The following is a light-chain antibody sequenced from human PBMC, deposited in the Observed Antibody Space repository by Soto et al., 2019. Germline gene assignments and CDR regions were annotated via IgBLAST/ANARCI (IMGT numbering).Light chain of an antibody. CDR1: QSVSGY. J-gene: IGKJ2*01. CDR3: QQRSDWPYT. V-gene: IGKV3-11*01. CDR2: DAS. Sequence: EVVLTQSPATLSLSPGETATLSCRASQSVSGYLTWYQHKPGQAPSLLIFDASNKTTGIPARFSGSGSGTDFALTISSLQPVDFAVYYCQQRSDWPYTFGQGTRLEIK.